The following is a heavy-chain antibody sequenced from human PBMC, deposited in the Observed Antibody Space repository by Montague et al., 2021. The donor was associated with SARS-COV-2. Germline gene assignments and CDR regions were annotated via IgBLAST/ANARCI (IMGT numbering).Heavy chain of an antibody. V-gene: IGHV4-34*01. J-gene: IGHJ5*02. D-gene: IGHD3-3*01. CDR3: AGGADYDFWSGFLRYKWFDP. CDR1: GGSLSGYY. CDR2: INHSGST. Sequence: SETLSLTCAVYGGSLSGYYWAWIRQTPAKGLQWMGEINHSGSTNYNPSLKSRLTISVDTSKKQFSPKLNSMTAADTAVYYCAGGADYDFWSGFLRYKWFDPWGLGTPVTVSS.